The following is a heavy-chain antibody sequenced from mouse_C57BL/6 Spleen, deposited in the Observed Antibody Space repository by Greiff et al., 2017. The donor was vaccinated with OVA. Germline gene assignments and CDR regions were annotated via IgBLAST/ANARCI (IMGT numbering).Heavy chain of an antibody. D-gene: IGHD1-1*01. J-gene: IGHJ4*01. V-gene: IGHV1-5*01. Sequence: VQLQQSGTVLARPGASVKMSCKTSGYTFTSYWMHWVKQRPGQGLEWIGAIYPGNSDTSYNQKFKGKAKLTAVTSASTAYMELSSLTNEDSAVYDCTKGNLLLRPGAMDYWGQGTSVTVSS. CDR3: TKGNLLLRPGAMDY. CDR2: IYPGNSDT. CDR1: GYTFTSYW.